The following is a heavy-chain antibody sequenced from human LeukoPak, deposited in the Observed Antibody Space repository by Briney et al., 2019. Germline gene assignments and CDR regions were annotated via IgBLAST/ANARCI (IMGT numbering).Heavy chain of an antibody. V-gene: IGHV3-53*04. CDR3: ASRMTF. CDR2: IYRGGDT. J-gene: IGHJ4*02. D-gene: IGHD2/OR15-2a*01. CDR1: GLKVSGDH. Sequence: GSLRLSCEASGLKVSGDHMSWVRQAPGKGLQWVPIIYRGGDTYYAASVKGRFTIYRHNSENTLYLQMSSLRTEDTAIYYCASRMTFGGPGTLVTVSS.